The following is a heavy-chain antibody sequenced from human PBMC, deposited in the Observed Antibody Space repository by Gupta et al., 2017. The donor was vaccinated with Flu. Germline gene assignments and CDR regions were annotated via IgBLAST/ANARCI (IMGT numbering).Heavy chain of an antibody. D-gene: IGHD5-18*01. CDR2: ISSDGSKK. J-gene: IGHJ5*02. CDR1: GFTFSNYG. CDR3: AKGRGKVDTPFDP. Sequence: QLQLVESGGGVVQPERSLRLSCAASGFTFSNYGMHWVRQAPGKGLEWVALISSDGSKKYYADSVKGRFTISRDNSRNTVFLQVDSLRAEDTAVYYCAKGRGKVDTPFDPWGQGTLVTVSS. V-gene: IGHV3-30*18.